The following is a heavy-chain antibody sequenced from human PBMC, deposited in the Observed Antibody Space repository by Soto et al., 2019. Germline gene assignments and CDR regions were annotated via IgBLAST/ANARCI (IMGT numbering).Heavy chain of an antibody. Sequence: PSETLSLTCTVSGGSISSSSYYWGWIRQPPGKGLEWIGSIYYSGSTYYNPSLKSRVTISVDTSKNQFSLKLSSVTAADTAVYYCARHPVKTYYYGSGSYLRGWFDPLGQGNLVTGSS. CDR3: ARHPVKTYYYGSGSYLRGWFDP. D-gene: IGHD3-10*01. J-gene: IGHJ5*02. V-gene: IGHV4-39*01. CDR1: GGSISSSSYY. CDR2: IYYSGST.